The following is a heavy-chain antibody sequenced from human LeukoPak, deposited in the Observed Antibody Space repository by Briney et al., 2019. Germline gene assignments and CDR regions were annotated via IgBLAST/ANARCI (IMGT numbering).Heavy chain of an antibody. CDR1: GXTFNNYA. D-gene: IGHD1-26*01. J-gene: IGHJ4*02. CDR3: ARDGIVGSPLFKFDY. V-gene: IGHV3-30-3*01. Sequence: PGGSLRLSCAASGXTFNNYAIHWVRQAPGKGLEWVAITSFDGGNKYYADSVKGRFTISRDKSKNTLYLQMNSLRAEDTAVYYCARDGIVGSPLFKFDYWGQGTLVTVSS. CDR2: TSFDGGNK.